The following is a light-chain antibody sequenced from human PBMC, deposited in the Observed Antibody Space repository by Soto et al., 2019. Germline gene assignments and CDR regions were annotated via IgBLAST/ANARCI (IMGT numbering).Light chain of an antibody. CDR1: QSISSW. V-gene: IGKV1-5*03. CDR3: QQYDTYSGWT. J-gene: IGKJ1*01. Sequence: DIQMTQSPSTLSASVGDRVTITCRASQSISSWLAWYQQKPGKAPKLLIFKASSLESGVPSRSSGSGSGTEFTLTISSLQPDDFATYYCQQYDTYSGWTFGQGTKVEIK. CDR2: KAS.